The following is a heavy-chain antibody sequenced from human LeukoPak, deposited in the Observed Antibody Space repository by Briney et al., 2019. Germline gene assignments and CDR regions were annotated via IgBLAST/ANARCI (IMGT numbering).Heavy chain of an antibody. CDR3: ARRPGKVMVRGVIRNEKRNWFDP. V-gene: IGHV4-34*01. Sequence: PSETLSLTCAVYGGSFSGYYWSWIRQPPGKGLEWIGEINHSGSTNYNPSLKSRVTISVDTSKNQFSLKLSSVTAADTAVYYCARRPGKVMVRGVIRNEKRNWFDPWGQGTLVTVSS. CDR2: INHSGST. J-gene: IGHJ5*02. D-gene: IGHD3-10*01. CDR1: GGSFSGYY.